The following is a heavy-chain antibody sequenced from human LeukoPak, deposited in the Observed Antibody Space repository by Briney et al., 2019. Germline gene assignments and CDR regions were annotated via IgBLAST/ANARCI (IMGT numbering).Heavy chain of an antibody. D-gene: IGHD3-22*01. CDR2: ISWNSGSI. V-gene: IGHV3-9*01. CDR3: ARGVKDSSGYYYVYFQH. J-gene: IGHJ1*01. Sequence: PGGSLRLSCAASGSTFDDYAMHWVRQAPGKGLEWVSGISWNSGSIGYADSVKGRFTISRDNAKNSLYLQMNSLRAEDTAVYYCARGVKDSSGYYYVYFQHWGQGTLVTVSS. CDR1: GSTFDDYA.